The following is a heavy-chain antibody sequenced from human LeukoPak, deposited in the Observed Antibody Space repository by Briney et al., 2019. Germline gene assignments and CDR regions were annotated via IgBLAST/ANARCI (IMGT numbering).Heavy chain of an antibody. D-gene: IGHD5-18*01. CDR2: IYSGGST. CDR3: ARGRNVRGNAYGSFEI. CDR1: GFTFNNYA. V-gene: IGHV3-66*01. Sequence: GASLRLSCAASGFTFNNYAMSWVRQAPGKGLEWVSVIYSGGSTYNADSVKGRFTISRDNSKNTVYLQMNSLRAEDTAVYFCARGRNVRGNAYGSFEIWGQGTLVTVSS. J-gene: IGHJ4*02.